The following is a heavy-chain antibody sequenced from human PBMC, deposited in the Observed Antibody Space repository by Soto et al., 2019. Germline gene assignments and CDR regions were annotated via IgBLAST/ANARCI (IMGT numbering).Heavy chain of an antibody. CDR3: AREGLSLGLL. CDR2: IWYDGSNK. Sequence: QVQLVESGGGVVQPGRSLRLSCAASGFTFSSYGMHWVRQAPGKGLEGVAVIWYDGSNKYYADSVKGRFTISRDNSKNTLYLQMNSLRAEDTAVYYCAREGLSLGLLWGQGTLVTVSS. J-gene: IGHJ4*02. CDR1: GFTFSSYG. D-gene: IGHD1-26*01. V-gene: IGHV3-33*01.